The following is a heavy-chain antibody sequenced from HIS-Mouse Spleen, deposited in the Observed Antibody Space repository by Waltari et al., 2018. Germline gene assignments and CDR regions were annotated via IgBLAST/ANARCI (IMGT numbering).Heavy chain of an antibody. CDR2: IYYSGST. CDR3: AREIPYSSSWYDWYFDL. D-gene: IGHD6-13*01. V-gene: IGHV4-39*07. Sequence: QLQLQESGPGLVKPSETLSLTCTVSGRSISSSSSSWCWIRQPPGKGLEWIGSIYYSGSTYYNPSLKSRVTISVDTSKNQFSLKLSSVTAADTAVYYCAREIPYSSSWYDWYFDLWGRGTLVTVSS. J-gene: IGHJ2*01. CDR1: GRSISSSSSS.